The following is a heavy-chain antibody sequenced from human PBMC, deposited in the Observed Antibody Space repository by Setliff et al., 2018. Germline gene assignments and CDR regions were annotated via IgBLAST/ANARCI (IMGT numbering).Heavy chain of an antibody. J-gene: IGHJ4*02. CDR2: INPNSGGT. Sequence: ASVKVSCKASGYTFTGCYMHWVRQAPGQGLEWMGWINPNSGGTNYAQKFQGWVTVTRDTSISTAYMELSRLRSDDTAVYYCARGRDFWSGYLVYWGQGTLVTVSS. CDR1: GYTFTGCY. V-gene: IGHV1-2*04. D-gene: IGHD3-3*01. CDR3: ARGRDFWSGYLVY.